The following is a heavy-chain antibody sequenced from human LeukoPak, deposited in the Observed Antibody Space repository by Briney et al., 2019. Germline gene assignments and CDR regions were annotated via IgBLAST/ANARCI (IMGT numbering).Heavy chain of an antibody. J-gene: IGHJ3*02. Sequence: GGSLRLSCAASGFTFSSYSMNWVRQAPGKGLEWVSSISSSSSYIYYADSVKGRFTISRDNAKNSLYLQMNSLRAEDTAVYYCARGKHSSSGAFDIWGQGTMVTVSS. D-gene: IGHD6-13*01. V-gene: IGHV3-21*01. CDR3: ARGKHSSSGAFDI. CDR2: ISSSSSYI. CDR1: GFTFSSYS.